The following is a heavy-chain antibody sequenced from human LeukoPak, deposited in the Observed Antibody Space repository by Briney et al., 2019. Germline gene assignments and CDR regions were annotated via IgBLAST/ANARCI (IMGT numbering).Heavy chain of an antibody. D-gene: IGHD1-26*01. J-gene: IGHJ4*02. V-gene: IGHV1-2*02. CDR3: ARHWSHNSGTYLFSGLFDY. CDR2: INPNSGGT. CDR1: GYTFTGYY. Sequence: ASVKVSCKASGYTFTGYYMHWVRQAPGQGLEWMGWINPNSGGTNYAQKFQGRVTMTRDTSISTAYMELSRLRSDDTAVYYCARHWSHNSGTYLFSGLFDYWGQETLVTVSS.